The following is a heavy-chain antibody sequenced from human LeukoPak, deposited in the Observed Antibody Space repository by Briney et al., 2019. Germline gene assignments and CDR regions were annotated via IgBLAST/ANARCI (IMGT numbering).Heavy chain of an antibody. Sequence: SETLSLTCAVSDYSISSGYHWGWIRQPPEKGLEWIGSISRSGSTYYSPSLKGRVTVSVDSSKNEFSLNLSSVTAADTAVYYCARGYIGNSGRYYYYYMDVWGKGTTVTVSS. J-gene: IGHJ6*03. CDR1: DYSISSGYH. CDR3: ARGYIGNSGRYYYYYMDV. D-gene: IGHD1-26*01. V-gene: IGHV4-38-2*01. CDR2: ISRSGST.